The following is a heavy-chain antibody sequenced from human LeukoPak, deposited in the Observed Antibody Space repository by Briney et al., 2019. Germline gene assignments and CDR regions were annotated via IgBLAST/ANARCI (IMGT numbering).Heavy chain of an antibody. V-gene: IGHV3-23*01. CDR3: AKASGYDFWSGYYVDY. J-gene: IGHJ4*02. CDR1: GFTFSSYA. D-gene: IGHD3-3*01. Sequence: GGSLRLSCAASGFTFSSYAKSWVRQAPGKGLEWVSAISGSGGSTYYADSVKGRFTISRDNSKNTLYLQMNSLRAEDTAVYYCAKASGYDFWSGYYVDYWGQGTLVTVSS. CDR2: ISGSGGST.